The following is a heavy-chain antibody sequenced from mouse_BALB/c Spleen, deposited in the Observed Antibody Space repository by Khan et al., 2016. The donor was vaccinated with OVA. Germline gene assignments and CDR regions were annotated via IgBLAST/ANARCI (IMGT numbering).Heavy chain of an antibody. Sequence: QVQLKQSGPELVKPGASVKMSCKASGYTFTSYVITWVKQRPGQGLEWIGEIYPGSDYAYYNERFKGKATLTADKSSNTTHMQLSSLTSEDSAVYDCASEYGNCVYFDYWGQGTTLTVSS. CDR3: ASEYGNCVYFDY. J-gene: IGHJ2*01. CDR2: IYPGSDYA. CDR1: GYTFTSYV. D-gene: IGHD2-10*02. V-gene: IGHV1-77*01.